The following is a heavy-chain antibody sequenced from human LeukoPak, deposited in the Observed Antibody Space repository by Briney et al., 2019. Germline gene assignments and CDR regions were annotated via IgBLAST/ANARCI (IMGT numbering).Heavy chain of an antibody. V-gene: IGHV4-4*07. CDR2: IYTSGST. D-gene: IGHD1-26*01. J-gene: IGHJ4*02. Sequence: RIYTSGSTNYNPSLKSRVTMSVDTSKNQFSLKLSSVTAADTAVYYCARELVGATTGFIDYWGQGTLVTVSS. CDR3: ARELVGATTGFIDY.